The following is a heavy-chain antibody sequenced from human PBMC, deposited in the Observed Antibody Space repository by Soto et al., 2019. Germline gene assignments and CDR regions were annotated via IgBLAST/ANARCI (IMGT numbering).Heavy chain of an antibody. D-gene: IGHD4-17*01. CDR3: ARDRGDYGDSPYYYYYMDV. CDR2: IYYSGST. J-gene: IGHJ6*03. CDR1: GGSISSYY. Sequence: QVQLQESGPGLVKPSETLSLTCTVSGGSISSYYWSWIRQPPGKGLEWIGYIYYSGSTNYNPSLKSRVTISVDTSRNQFSLKLTSVTAADTAVYYGARDRGDYGDSPYYYYYMDVWGKGTTVTVSS. V-gene: IGHV4-59*01.